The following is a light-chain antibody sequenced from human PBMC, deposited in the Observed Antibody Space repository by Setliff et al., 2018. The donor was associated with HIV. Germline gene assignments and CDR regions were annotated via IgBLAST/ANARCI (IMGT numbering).Light chain of an antibody. CDR1: QTISSY. CDR3: QQSYSHPRT. V-gene: IGKV1-39*01. J-gene: IGKJ1*01. Sequence: DIQMTQSPSSLSASVGDRVTITCRASQTISSYLNWYQQKPGKAPKLLIYATSSLQSGVPSRFSGSGSGTDFTLTISSLQPEDFATYYCQQSYSHPRTFGQGTRWIS. CDR2: ATS.